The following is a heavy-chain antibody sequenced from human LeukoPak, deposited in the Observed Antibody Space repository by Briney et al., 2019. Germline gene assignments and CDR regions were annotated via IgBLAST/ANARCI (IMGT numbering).Heavy chain of an antibody. D-gene: IGHD3-22*01. CDR1: GFTFSSYG. CDR2: IWYDGSNK. Sequence: GGSLSLSCAASGFTFSSYGMHWVRQAPGKGLEWVAVIWYDGSNKYYADSVKGRFTISRDNSKNTLYLQMNSLRAEDTAVYYCARDRSDSSEYSLALPDYWGQGTLVTVSS. V-gene: IGHV3-33*01. J-gene: IGHJ4*02. CDR3: ARDRSDSSEYSLALPDY.